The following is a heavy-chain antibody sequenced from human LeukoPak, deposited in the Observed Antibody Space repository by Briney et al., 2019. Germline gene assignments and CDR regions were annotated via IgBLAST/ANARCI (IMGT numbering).Heavy chain of an antibody. J-gene: IGHJ2*01. CDR3: AREVSLRVFSPPHYYDSSGSFDL. CDR1: GGTFSSYA. CDR2: IIPIFGTA. Sequence: SVKVSCKASGGTFSSYAISWVRQAPGQGLEWMGGIIPIFGTANYAQKFQGRVTITTDESTSTAYMELSSLRSEDTAVYYCAREVSLRVFSPPHYYDSSGSFDLWGRGTLVTVSS. D-gene: IGHD3-22*01. V-gene: IGHV1-69*05.